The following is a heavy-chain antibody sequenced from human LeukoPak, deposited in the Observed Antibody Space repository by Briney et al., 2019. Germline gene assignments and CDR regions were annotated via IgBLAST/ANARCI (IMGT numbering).Heavy chain of an antibody. CDR1: GYTFTSYG. V-gene: IGHV1-8*02. CDR3: ARVELAGYNADY. J-gene: IGHJ4*02. CDR2: MNPNSGNT. D-gene: IGHD5-24*01. Sequence: ASVKVSCKASGYTFTSYGINWVRQATGQGLEWMGWMNPNSGNTGYAQKFQRRVTMTRNTSISTDYMELSSLRSEDTAVYYCARVELAGYNADYWGQGTLVTVSS.